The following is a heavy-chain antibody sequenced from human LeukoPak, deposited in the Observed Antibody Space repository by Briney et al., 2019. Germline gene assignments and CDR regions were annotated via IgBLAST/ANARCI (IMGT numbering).Heavy chain of an antibody. CDR3: ARVGPLYCTNGVCPGTGDY. CDR1: GFTLSSSA. CDR2: MSHTDTRT. D-gene: IGHD2-8*01. V-gene: IGHV3-23*01. Sequence: QSGGSLRLSCAPSGFTLSSSAVSWVRQAPEKGLEWVSTMSHTDTRTFYADSVKGRFTISRDNAKNLLSLEMNSLRGEDTAVYYCARVGPLYCTNGVCPGTGDYWGQGTLVTVSS. J-gene: IGHJ4*02.